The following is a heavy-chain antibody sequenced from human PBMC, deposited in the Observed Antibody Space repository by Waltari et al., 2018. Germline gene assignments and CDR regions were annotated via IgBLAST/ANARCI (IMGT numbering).Heavy chain of an antibody. D-gene: IGHD3-10*01. CDR1: GFTFSSYS. V-gene: IGHV3-21*01. J-gene: IGHJ4*02. CDR3: ASVRYGSGNM. CDR2: IRSSSSYI. Sequence: EVQLVESGGGLVKPGGSLRLSCAASGFTFSSYSMNWVRQAPGKGLEWVSSIRSSSSYIYSADSVKGRFTISRDNDKNSLYLQMDSLRAEDTAVYYCASVRYGSGNMWGQGTLVTVSS.